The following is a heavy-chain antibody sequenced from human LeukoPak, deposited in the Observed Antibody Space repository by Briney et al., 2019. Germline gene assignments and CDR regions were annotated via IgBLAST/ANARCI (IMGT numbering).Heavy chain of an antibody. CDR3: ATYCSSTSSAIDAFDI. D-gene: IGHD2-2*01. CDR2: IIPIFGTA. Sequence: ASVKVSCKASGGTFSSYAISWVRQAPGQGLEWMGGIIPIFGTANYAQKFQGRVTITTDESTSTAYMELSSLRSEDTAVYYCATYCSSTSSAIDAFDIWGQGTMVTVSS. V-gene: IGHV1-69*05. J-gene: IGHJ3*02. CDR1: GGTFSSYA.